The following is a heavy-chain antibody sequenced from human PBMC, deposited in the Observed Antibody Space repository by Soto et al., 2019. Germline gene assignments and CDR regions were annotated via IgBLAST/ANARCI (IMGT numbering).Heavy chain of an antibody. CDR1: GDSISNLDYF. V-gene: IGHV4-30-4*01. J-gene: IGHJ5*01. CDR3: ARGRYRLNGRWLPNCFDS. D-gene: IGHD3-10*01. Sequence: SETLSLTCSVSGDSISNLDYFWAWIRQPPGQALEYIGYIYKSATTYYNPSFESRVAISVDTSKSQFSLNVTSVTAADTAVYFCARGRYRLNGRWLPNCFDSWGQVALVTVSS. CDR2: IYKSATT.